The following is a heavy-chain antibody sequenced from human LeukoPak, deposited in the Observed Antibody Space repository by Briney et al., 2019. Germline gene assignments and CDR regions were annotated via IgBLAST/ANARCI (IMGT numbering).Heavy chain of an antibody. D-gene: IGHD5-12*01. V-gene: IGHV3-74*01. Sequence: PGGSLRLSCVVSGFTLSNYWMRWVRQAPGEGLVWVSNINGDGTSTGYADSVRGRFTISRDNAKNTLYLQMNSLRAEDTAVYYCGRGDVVASLDVWGQGSTVTVSS. CDR2: INGDGTST. J-gene: IGHJ6*02. CDR3: GRGDVVASLDV. CDR1: GFTLSNYW.